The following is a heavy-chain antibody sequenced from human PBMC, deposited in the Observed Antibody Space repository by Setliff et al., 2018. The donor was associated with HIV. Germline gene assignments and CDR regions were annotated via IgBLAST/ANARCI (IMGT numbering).Heavy chain of an antibody. V-gene: IGHV4-39*02. D-gene: IGHD3-22*01. CDR3: ARDRDESSGYSES. Sequence: SETLSLTCSVSGASITISSYYWGWIRQPPGKGLEWIGSVYHTGSTHHNPSLQSRVTISADTSRNQFSLKLTSVTAADTAVYYCARDRDESSGYSESWGQGTLVTVPQ. J-gene: IGHJ4*02. CDR1: GASITISSYY. CDR2: VYHTGST.